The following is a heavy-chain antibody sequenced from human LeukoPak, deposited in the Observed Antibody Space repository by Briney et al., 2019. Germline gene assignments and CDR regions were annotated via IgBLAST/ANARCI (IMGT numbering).Heavy chain of an antibody. D-gene: IGHD6-13*01. J-gene: IGHJ4*02. CDR1: GFTFSNYA. V-gene: IGHV3-48*04. Sequence: GGSLRLSCAASGFTFSNYAMNWVRQAPGKGLEWVSYISSRSNSVYYAHSVKGRFTISRDNSKNSLYLQMNSLRAEDTALYYCAKDIQSYSSSWYYFDYWGQGTLVTVSS. CDR2: ISSRSNSV. CDR3: AKDIQSYSSSWYYFDY.